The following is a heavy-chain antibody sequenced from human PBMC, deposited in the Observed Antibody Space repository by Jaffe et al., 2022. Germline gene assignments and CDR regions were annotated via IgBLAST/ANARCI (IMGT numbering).Heavy chain of an antibody. CDR3: AKDFSPPLYYYDSSGYYPHDAFDI. CDR1: GFTFSSYG. CDR2: IRYDGSNK. D-gene: IGHD3-22*01. J-gene: IGHJ3*02. V-gene: IGHV3-30*02. Sequence: QVQLVESGGGVVQPGGSLRLSCAASGFTFSSYGMHWVRQAPGKGLEWVAFIRYDGSNKYYADSVKGRFTISRDNSKNTLYLQMNSLRAEDTAVYYCAKDFSPPLYYYDSSGYYPHDAFDIWGQGTMVTVSS.